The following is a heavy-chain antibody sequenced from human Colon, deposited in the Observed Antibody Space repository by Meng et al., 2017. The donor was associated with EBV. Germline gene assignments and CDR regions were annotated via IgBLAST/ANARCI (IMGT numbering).Heavy chain of an antibody. V-gene: IGHV4-39*07. CDR3: VISSHN. J-gene: IGHJ4*02. D-gene: IGHD3-3*02. CDR1: GGSITSTSSY. CDR2: IYYRGST. Sequence: QLPPQESGPGLVKPSETLSLTCTISGGSITSTSSYWGWVRQPPGKGLEWIGSIYYRGSTNYNPSLKSRISMSVDMSKYQFSLKVNSVTAADTAIYYCVISSHNWGQGTLVTVSS.